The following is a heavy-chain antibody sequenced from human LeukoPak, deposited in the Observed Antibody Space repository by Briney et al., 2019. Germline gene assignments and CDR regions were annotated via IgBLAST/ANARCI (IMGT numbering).Heavy chain of an antibody. CDR2: INDNGGTT. V-gene: IGHV3-64*04. Sequence: GGSLRLSCSASGFTFSRCAMHWVRQAPGKGLEYVSGINDNGGTTHYADSVRGRFTISRDNSKSMVFLQMNSLRAEDTAPYYCAKSVAIYFYYGLDVWGQGTTVAVSS. CDR3: AKSVAIYFYYGLDV. J-gene: IGHJ6*02. CDR1: GFTFSRCA. D-gene: IGHD3-3*01.